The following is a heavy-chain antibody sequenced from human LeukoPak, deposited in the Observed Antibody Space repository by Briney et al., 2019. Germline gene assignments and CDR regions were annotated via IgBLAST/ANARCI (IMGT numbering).Heavy chain of an antibody. CDR3: ASLLGRVFDI. CDR2: IYYSGST. D-gene: IGHD7-27*01. J-gene: IGHJ3*02. CDR1: GGSISSYY. Sequence: SETLSLTCTVSGGSISSYYWSWIRQPPGKGLEWIGYIYYSGSTNYNPSLKSRVTISVDTSKNQFSLKLSSVTAAGTAVYYCASLLGRVFDIWGQGTMVTVSS. V-gene: IGHV4-59*01.